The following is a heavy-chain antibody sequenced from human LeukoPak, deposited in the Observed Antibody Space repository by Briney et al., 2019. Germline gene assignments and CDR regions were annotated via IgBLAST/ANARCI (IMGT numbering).Heavy chain of an antibody. V-gene: IGHV3-9*01. J-gene: IGHJ4*02. CDR3: AKMDDYGDYARGY. D-gene: IGHD4-17*01. CDR2: ISWNSGSI. Sequence: GGSLRLSCAASGFTFDDYAMHWVRQAPGKGLECVSGISWNSGSIGYADSVKGRFTISRDNAKNSLYLQMNSLRAEDTALYYCAKMDDYGDYARGYWGQGTLVTVSS. CDR1: GFTFDDYA.